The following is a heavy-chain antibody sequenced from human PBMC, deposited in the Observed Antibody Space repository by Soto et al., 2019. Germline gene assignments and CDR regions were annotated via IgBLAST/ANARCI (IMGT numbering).Heavy chain of an antibody. D-gene: IGHD6-13*01. Sequence: GGSLRLSCAASGFTFSSYWMSWVRQAPGKGLEWVANIKQDGSEKYYVDSVKGRFTISRDNAKSSLILQMNSLRAEDTALYYCAREYRIAAAGTSWFDPWGQGTLVTSPQ. V-gene: IGHV3-7*01. J-gene: IGHJ5*02. CDR1: GFTFSSYW. CDR3: AREYRIAAAGTSWFDP. CDR2: IKQDGSEK.